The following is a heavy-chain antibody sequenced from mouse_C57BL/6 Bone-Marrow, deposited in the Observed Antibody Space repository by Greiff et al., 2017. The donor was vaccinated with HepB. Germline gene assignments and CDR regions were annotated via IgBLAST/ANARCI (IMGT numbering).Heavy chain of an antibody. CDR1: GYTFTSYW. CDR3: ARSWSPMYYYGSSYFYWYFDV. CDR2: IYPGSGST. Sequence: QVQLQHPGAELVKPGASVKMSCKASGYTFTSYWITWVKQRPGQGLEWIGDIYPGSGSTNYNEKFKSKATLTVDTSSSTAYMQLSSLTSEDSAVYYCARSWSPMYYYGSSYFYWYFDVWGTGTTVTVSS. V-gene: IGHV1-55*01. J-gene: IGHJ1*03. D-gene: IGHD1-1*01.